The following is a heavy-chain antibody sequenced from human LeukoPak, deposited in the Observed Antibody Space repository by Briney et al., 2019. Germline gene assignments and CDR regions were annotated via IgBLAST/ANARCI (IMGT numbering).Heavy chain of an antibody. CDR3: AKIGRRYDFWTGYYEEEVDYMDV. Sequence: GGSLRLSCAASGFTFSSYAMNWVRQAPGKGLEWVSGISDSGGSTKHAVSVKGRFTISRDNSKDTLYLQMNSLRAEDTAVYYCAKIGRRYDFWTGYYEEEVDYMDVWGKGTTVTVSS. CDR2: ISDSGGST. J-gene: IGHJ6*03. D-gene: IGHD3-3*01. V-gene: IGHV3-23*01. CDR1: GFTFSSYA.